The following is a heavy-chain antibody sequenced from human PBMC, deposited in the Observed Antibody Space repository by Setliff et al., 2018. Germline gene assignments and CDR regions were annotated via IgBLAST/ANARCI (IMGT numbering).Heavy chain of an antibody. D-gene: IGHD2-15*01. J-gene: IGHJ4*02. CDR3: ARGPPEFVVSPAEGKFDY. V-gene: IGHV1-69*05. CDR2: TIPIFGST. CDR1: GYTFTNFG. Sequence: SVTVSCKASGYTFTNFGIRWGRQAPGQWLEWVGGTIPIFGSTNHAQKFQDRATIITNESTSSAYMEPRSLRSDATAIYYCARGPPEFVVSPAEGKFDYWGQGTLVTVSS.